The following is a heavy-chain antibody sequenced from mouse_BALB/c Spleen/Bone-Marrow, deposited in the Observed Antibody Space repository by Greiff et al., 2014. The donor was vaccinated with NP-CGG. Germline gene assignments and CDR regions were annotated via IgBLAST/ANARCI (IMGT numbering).Heavy chain of an antibody. V-gene: IGHV14-3*02. CDR3: APYYYGSSQFAY. CDR1: GFNIKDTY. CDR2: IDPANGNT. D-gene: IGHD1-1*01. J-gene: IGHJ3*01. Sequence: EVKLMESGAELVKPGASAKLSCTASGFNIKDTYMHWVKQRPEQGLEWIGRIDPANGNTKYDPKFQGKATITADTSSNTAYLQLSSLTSEDTAVYYCAPYYYGSSQFAYWGQGTLVTVSA.